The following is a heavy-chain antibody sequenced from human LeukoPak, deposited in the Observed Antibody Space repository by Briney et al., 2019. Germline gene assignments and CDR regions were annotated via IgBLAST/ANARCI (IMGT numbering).Heavy chain of an antibody. CDR2: ISSNGGST. D-gene: IGHD3-22*01. CDR3: ARALRYDSSGYDY. Sequence: GGSLRLSCAASGFTFSSYWMHWVRQAPGKGLEYVSAISSNGGSTYYANSVKGRLTISRDNSKNTLYLQMGSLRAEDMAVYYCARALRYDSSGYDYWGQGTLVTVSS. CDR1: GFTFSSYW. V-gene: IGHV3-64*01. J-gene: IGHJ4*02.